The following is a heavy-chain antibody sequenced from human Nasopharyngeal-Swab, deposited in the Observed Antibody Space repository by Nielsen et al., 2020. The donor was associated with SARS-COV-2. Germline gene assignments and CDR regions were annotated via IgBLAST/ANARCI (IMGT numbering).Heavy chain of an antibody. Sequence: SVKVSCNASGGTFSSYAISWVRQAPGQGLEWMGGIIPIFGTANYAQKFQGRVTITADESTSTAYMELSSLRSEDTAVYYCARGTQYYYDSSGYYTAPFDYWGQGTLVTVSS. J-gene: IGHJ4*02. D-gene: IGHD3-22*01. CDR1: GGTFSSYA. CDR2: IIPIFGTA. CDR3: ARGTQYYYDSSGYYTAPFDY. V-gene: IGHV1-69*13.